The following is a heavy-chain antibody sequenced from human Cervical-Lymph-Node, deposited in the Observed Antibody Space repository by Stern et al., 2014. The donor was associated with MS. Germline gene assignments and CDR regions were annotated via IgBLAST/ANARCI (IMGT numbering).Heavy chain of an antibody. CDR2: IIPIFGIA. D-gene: IGHD3-22*01. V-gene: IGHV1-69*17. CDR3: ARRSYGIVVAPFYYGMDV. CDR1: GGTFSSYA. Sequence: VQLVESGAEVKKPGSSVKVSCKASGGTFSSYAISWVRQAPGQGLEWMGGIIPIFGIANYAQKFQGRVTITADKSTSTAYMELSSLRSEDTAVYYCARRSYGIVVAPFYYGMDVWGQGTTVTVSS. J-gene: IGHJ6*02.